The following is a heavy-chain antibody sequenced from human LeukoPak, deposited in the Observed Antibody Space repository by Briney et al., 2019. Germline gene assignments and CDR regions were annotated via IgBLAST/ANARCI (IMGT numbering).Heavy chain of an antibody. CDR1: GGTFNNSA. CDR2: IMPLFGTA. D-gene: IGHD4-17*01. V-gene: IGHV1-69*05. J-gene: IGHJ5*02. CDR3: ARDVHGDYGSGWFVP. Sequence: SVKVSCKTSGGTFNNSAISRVRQAPGQGLEWLLGIMPLFGTAGYAQKFQGRVTITKDESTRTVYLELTSLTSDDTPVYYCARDVHGDYGSGWFVPWGQGTLVSVSS.